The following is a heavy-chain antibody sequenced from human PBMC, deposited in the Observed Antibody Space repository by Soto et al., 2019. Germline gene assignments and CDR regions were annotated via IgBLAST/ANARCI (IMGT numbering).Heavy chain of an antibody. CDR1: GVSFTSSNW. V-gene: IGHV4-4*02. J-gene: IGHJ3*02. D-gene: IGHD4-17*01. CDR3: ARSASTVTPWIEREEAFDM. Sequence: QVHLQESGPGLVKPAGTLSLSCDVSGVSFTSSNWWSWVRQAPGKGLEWIGEISFSGTTVYNSSRASCLSISLDKSATVFSLMLNCVTGADTAMYYCARSASTVTPWIEREEAFDMWGQGTMVTVSP. CDR2: ISFSGTT.